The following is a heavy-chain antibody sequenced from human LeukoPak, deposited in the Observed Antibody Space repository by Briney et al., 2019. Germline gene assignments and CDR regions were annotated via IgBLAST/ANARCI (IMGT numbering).Heavy chain of an antibody. J-gene: IGHJ4*02. CDR2: IHHSGST. Sequence: SETLSLTCSVSGGSISSSRYYWGWIRQPPGKGLEWIGEIHHSGSTNYNPSLKSRVTISVDKSKNQFSLKLSSVTAADTAVYYCTTYYYDSSGYYAPDWGQGTLVTVSS. D-gene: IGHD3-22*01. CDR3: TTYYYDSSGYYAPD. V-gene: IGHV4-39*07. CDR1: GGSISSSRYY.